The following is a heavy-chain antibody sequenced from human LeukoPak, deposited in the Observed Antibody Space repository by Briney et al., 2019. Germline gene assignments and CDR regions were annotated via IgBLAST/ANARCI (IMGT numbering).Heavy chain of an antibody. CDR2: FNGSGGNT. J-gene: IGHJ4*02. D-gene: IGHD2-15*01. Sequence: GGSLRLSCAASGFTFSNSSMAWVRQIPGKGLEWVSVFNGSGGNTYYADSVKGRFTVSRDNRKNTLYLQMNNLRVDDTAIYYCASGQAADLGPIDYWGQGTLVTVSS. CDR1: GFTFSNSS. V-gene: IGHV3-23*01. CDR3: ASGQAADLGPIDY.